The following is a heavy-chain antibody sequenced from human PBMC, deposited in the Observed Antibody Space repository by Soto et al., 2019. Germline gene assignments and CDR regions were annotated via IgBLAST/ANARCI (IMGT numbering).Heavy chain of an antibody. CDR1: GLTFSDHF. CDR3: ATEKMYYFDY. CDR2: IKTKPNSYTT. V-gene: IGHV3-72*01. Sequence: GGSLRLSCAASGLTFSDHFMDWVRQAPGKGLEWVGRIKTKPNSYTTEYAASVQGRFTISRDDSKNSLYLQMNSLKTEDTAVYYCATEKMYYFDYWGQGTLVTVSS. J-gene: IGHJ4*02.